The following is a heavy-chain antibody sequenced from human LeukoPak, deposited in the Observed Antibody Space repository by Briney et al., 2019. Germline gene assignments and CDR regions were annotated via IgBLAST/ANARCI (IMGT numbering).Heavy chain of an antibody. CDR3: AKDHDYGDYDTGIREGY. J-gene: IGHJ4*02. CDR2: ISYDGSNK. V-gene: IGHV3-30*18. Sequence: GGSLRLSCAASGFTFSSYGMHWVRQAPGKGPEWVAVISYDGSNKYYADSVKGRFTISRDNSKNTLYLQMNSLRAEDTAVYYCAKDHDYGDYDTGIREGYWGQGTLVTVSS. D-gene: IGHD4-17*01. CDR1: GFTFSSYG.